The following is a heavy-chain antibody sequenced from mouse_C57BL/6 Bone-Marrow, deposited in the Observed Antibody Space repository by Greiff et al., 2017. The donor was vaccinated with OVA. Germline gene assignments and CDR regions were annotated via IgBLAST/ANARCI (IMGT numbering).Heavy chain of an antibody. D-gene: IGHD2-5*01. CDR1: GYSFTGYY. CDR2: IDPANGNT. J-gene: IGHJ2*01. V-gene: IGHV14-3*01. CDR3: ARWGYSNL. Sequence: VQLQQSGPELVKPGASVKISCKASGYSFTGYYMNWVKQRPEQGLEWIGRIDPANGNTKYAPKFQGKATITADTSSNTAYLQLSSLTSEDTAIYYCARWGYSNLWGQGTTLTVSS.